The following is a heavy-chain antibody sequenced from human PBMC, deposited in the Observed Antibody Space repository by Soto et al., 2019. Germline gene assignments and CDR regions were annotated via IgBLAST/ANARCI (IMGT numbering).Heavy chain of an antibody. J-gene: IGHJ6*02. V-gene: IGHV3-30*18. D-gene: IGHD4-17*01. Sequence: QAQLVESGGGVVQPGRSLRLSCEVSGFRFSSYGVHWVRQAPGKGLEWVALISDDGRNTFYPDSVKGRFSISRDNSKNTVFLPMNSPRAEDHGVYYCAKDPRGNGDVTHYYNGMDVWGQGTTVTVSS. CDR1: GFRFSSYG. CDR3: AKDPRGNGDVTHYYNGMDV. CDR2: ISDDGRNT.